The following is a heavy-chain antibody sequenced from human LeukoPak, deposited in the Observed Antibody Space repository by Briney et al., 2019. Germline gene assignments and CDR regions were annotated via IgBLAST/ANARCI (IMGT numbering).Heavy chain of an antibody. CDR1: EFAFNTYV. CDR2: IGGSGVTT. CDR3: AKDSTVSGSYYGMDI. Sequence: GGSLGLSCEASEFAFNTYVITWVRQAPGKGLEWASRIGGSGVTTYYTDSVEGRFTISRDNSRSTLYLQMNGLRAEDTAVYYCAKDSTVSGSYYGMDIWGQGTTVTVSS. V-gene: IGHV3-23*01. J-gene: IGHJ6*02. D-gene: IGHD3-3*01.